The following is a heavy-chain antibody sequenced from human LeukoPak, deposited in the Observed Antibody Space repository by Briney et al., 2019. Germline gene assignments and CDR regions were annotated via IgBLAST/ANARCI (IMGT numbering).Heavy chain of an antibody. Sequence: ASVKVSCKASGYTFTSYDIIWVRQTTGQGLEWMGWMNPNSGNTGYAQKFQGRVTMTRNTSISTAYMELSSLRSEDTAVYYCARGSHYDSSGYSYYFDYWDQGTLITVSS. J-gene: IGHJ4*02. CDR3: ARGSHYDSSGYSYYFDY. CDR1: GYTFTSYD. D-gene: IGHD3-22*01. V-gene: IGHV1-8*01. CDR2: MNPNSGNT.